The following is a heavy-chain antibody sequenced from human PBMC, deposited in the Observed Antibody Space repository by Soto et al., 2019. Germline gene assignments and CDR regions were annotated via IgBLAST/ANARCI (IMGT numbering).Heavy chain of an antibody. J-gene: IGHJ4*02. CDR3: ARGGGVYYFDY. CDR2: IYYSGIT. Sequence: QVQLQESGPGLVKPSETLSLTCTVSGGSISSYYWSWIRQPPGKGLEWIGYIYYSGITDYNPPLKSRVTISVDTSKSQFSLTLSSVTAADTAVYYCARGGGVYYFDYWGQGTLVTVSS. CDR1: GGSISSYY. V-gene: IGHV4-59*01. D-gene: IGHD2-8*02.